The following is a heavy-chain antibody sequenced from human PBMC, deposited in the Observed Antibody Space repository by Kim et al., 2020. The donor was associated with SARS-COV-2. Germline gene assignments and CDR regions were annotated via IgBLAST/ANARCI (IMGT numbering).Heavy chain of an antibody. V-gene: IGHV5-51*01. CDR2: IYPGDSDT. J-gene: IGHJ6*02. CDR1: GYSFTSYW. CDR3: ARGSVGGWYPPALVYYYGMDV. D-gene: IGHD6-19*01. Sequence: GESLKISCKGSGYSFTSYWIGWVRQMPGKGLEWMGIIYPGDSDTRYSPSFQGQVTISADKSISTAYLQWSSLKASDTAMYYCARGSVGGWYPPALVYYYGMDVWGQGTTVTVSS.